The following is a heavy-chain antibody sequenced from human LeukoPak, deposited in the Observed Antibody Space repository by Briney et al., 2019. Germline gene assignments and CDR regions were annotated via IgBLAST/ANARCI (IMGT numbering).Heavy chain of an antibody. Sequence: ASVTVSCKASGYTLTTYGISWVRQAPGHGLEWMGWISTYNGNTEYAQNLQGTVTMTTDTSTSTAYMELRSLRSDDTAVYCCARGTYYDYWGQGTLVTVSS. CDR2: ISTYNGNT. D-gene: IGHD1-26*01. V-gene: IGHV1-18*01. J-gene: IGHJ4*02. CDR3: ARGTYYDY. CDR1: GYTLTTYG.